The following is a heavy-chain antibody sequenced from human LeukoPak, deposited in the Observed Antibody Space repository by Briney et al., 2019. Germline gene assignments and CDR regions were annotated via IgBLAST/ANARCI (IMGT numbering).Heavy chain of an antibody. V-gene: IGHV4-59*01. Sequence: SETLSLTCTVSGGSISSYYWSWIRQPPGKGLEWIGYIYYSGSTNYNPSLESRVTISVDTSKNQFSLKLSSVTAADTAVYYCARDKYPRGAFDIWGQGTMVTVSS. J-gene: IGHJ3*02. CDR3: ARDKYPRGAFDI. D-gene: IGHD2-2*02. CDR2: IYYSGST. CDR1: GGSISSYY.